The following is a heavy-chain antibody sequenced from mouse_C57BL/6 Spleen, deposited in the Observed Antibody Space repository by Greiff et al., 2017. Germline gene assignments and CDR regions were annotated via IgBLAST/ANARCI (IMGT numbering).Heavy chain of an antibody. CDR1: GYSFTGYY. D-gene: IGHD1-1*01. V-gene: IGHV1-42*01. Sequence: EVQLKESGPELVKPGASVKISCKASGYSFTGYYMNWVKQSPEKSLEWIGEINPSTGGTTYNQKFKAKATLTVDKSSSTAYMQLKSLTSEDSAVYYCARSPNYGSRGAMDYWGQGTSVTVSS. CDR3: ARSPNYGSRGAMDY. J-gene: IGHJ4*01. CDR2: INPSTGGT.